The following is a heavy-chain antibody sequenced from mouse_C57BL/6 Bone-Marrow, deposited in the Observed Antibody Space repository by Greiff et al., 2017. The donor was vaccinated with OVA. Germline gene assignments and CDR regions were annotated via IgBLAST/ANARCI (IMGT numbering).Heavy chain of an antibody. J-gene: IGHJ3*01. Sequence: VQLQQSGTVLARPGASVKMSCKTSGYTFTSYWMHWVKQRPGQGLEWIGAIYPGNSDTSYNQKFKGKAKLTAVTSASTAYMELSSLTNEDSAVYYGTREDYDRLLAWFAYWGQGTLVTVSA. D-gene: IGHD2-4*01. CDR1: GYTFTSYW. CDR3: TREDYDRLLAWFAY. CDR2: IYPGNSDT. V-gene: IGHV1-5*01.